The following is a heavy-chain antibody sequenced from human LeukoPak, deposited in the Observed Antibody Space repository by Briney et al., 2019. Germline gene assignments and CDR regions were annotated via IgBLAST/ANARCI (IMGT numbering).Heavy chain of an antibody. CDR2: ISYDGSNK. D-gene: IGHD5/OR15-5a*01. Sequence: GGSLRLSCAASGFTFSSYAMHWVRQAPGKGPEWVAVISYDGSNKYYADSVKGRFTISRDNSKNTLYLQMNSLRAEDTAVYYCARSALVYYFDYWGQGTLVTVSS. J-gene: IGHJ4*02. V-gene: IGHV3-30*01. CDR3: ARSALVYYFDY. CDR1: GFTFSSYA.